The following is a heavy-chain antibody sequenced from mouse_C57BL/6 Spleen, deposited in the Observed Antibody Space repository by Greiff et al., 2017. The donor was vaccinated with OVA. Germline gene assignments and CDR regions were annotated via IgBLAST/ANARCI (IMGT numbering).Heavy chain of an antibody. Sequence: QVQLQQPGAELVKPGASVKLSCKASGYTFTSYWMHWVKQRPGRGLEWIGRIAPNRGGTKYNEKFKSKATLTVDKPSSTAYMQLSSLTSEDSAVYDCARGGITTVPAWFAYWGQGTLVTVSA. J-gene: IGHJ3*01. CDR2: IAPNRGGT. V-gene: IGHV1-72*01. CDR1: GYTFTSYW. CDR3: ARGGITTVPAWFAY. D-gene: IGHD1-1*01.